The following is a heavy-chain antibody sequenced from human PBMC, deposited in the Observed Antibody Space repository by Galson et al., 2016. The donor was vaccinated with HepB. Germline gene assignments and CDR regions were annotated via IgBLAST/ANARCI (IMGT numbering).Heavy chain of an antibody. Sequence: SLRLSCAASEFTFTAYVMTWVRQAPGKGLEWVSAISQNGVSPYYVDSVKGRFTISRDNSKSMLFLKMNSLRAEDTAVYYCAKDSGSMIVVATTLDYWGQGTLVTVSS. CDR3: AKDSGSMIVVATTLDY. D-gene: IGHD3-22*01. V-gene: IGHV3-23*01. CDR2: ISQNGVSP. J-gene: IGHJ4*02. CDR1: EFTFTAYV.